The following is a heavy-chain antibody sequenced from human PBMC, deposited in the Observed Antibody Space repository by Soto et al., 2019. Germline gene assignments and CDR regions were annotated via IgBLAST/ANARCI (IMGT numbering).Heavy chain of an antibody. CDR3: ARLPYSSGWTFWFDP. D-gene: IGHD6-19*01. Sequence: PSETLSLTCTVSGGSISSSSYYWGWIRQPPGKGLEWIGSIYYSGSTYYNPSPKSRVTISVDTSKNQFSLKLSSVTAADTAVYYCARLPYSSGWTFWFDPWGQGTLVTVSS. CDR2: IYYSGST. J-gene: IGHJ5*02. V-gene: IGHV4-39*01. CDR1: GGSISSSSYY.